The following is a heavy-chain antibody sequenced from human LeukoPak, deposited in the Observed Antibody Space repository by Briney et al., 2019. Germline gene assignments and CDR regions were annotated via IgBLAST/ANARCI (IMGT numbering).Heavy chain of an antibody. J-gene: IGHJ5*02. D-gene: IGHD6-19*01. CDR3: AGVYSSGWYFDP. CDR2: ISSSSTNI. V-gene: IGHV3-21*01. CDR1: GFTFSSYR. Sequence: PGGSLRLSCAASGFTFSSYRMNWVRQAPGKGLEWVSSISSSSTNIYYADSVKGRFTISRDNAKNSLYLQMNSLRAEDTAVYYCAGVYSSGWYFDPWGQGTLVTVSS.